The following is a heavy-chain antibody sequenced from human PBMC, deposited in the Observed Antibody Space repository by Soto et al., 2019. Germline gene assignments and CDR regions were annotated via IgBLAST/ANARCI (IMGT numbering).Heavy chain of an antibody. J-gene: IGHJ6*02. D-gene: IGHD1-26*01. CDR3: AKDSSTGSYPYYEYYGMDV. CDR2: SSGSGGST. V-gene: IGHV3-23*01. CDR1: GFSCGSYA. Sequence: PLRLSYAASGFSCGSYAGSWIRQATGKVVEWVSASSGSGGSTYYADSVKGRFTISRDNSKNTLYLQMKSLRAEDTAVYYCAKDSSTGSYPYYEYYGMDVWGQGTTVTVSS.